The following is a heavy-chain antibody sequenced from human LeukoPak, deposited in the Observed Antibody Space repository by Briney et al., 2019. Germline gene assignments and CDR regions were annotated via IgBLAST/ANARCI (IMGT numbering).Heavy chain of an antibody. D-gene: IGHD5-12*01. CDR1: GGTFSSYA. J-gene: IGHJ4*02. CDR2: IIPIFGTA. Sequence: GSSVNVSCKASGGTFSSYAISWVRQAPGQGLEWMGGIIPIFGTANYAQKFQGRVTITADESTSTAYMELSSLRSEDTAVYYCARGLRFDYRYYFDYWGQGTLVTVSS. V-gene: IGHV1-69*01. CDR3: ARGLRFDYRYYFDY.